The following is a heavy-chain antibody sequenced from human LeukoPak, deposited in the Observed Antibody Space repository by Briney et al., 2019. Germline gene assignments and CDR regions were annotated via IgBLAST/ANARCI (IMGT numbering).Heavy chain of an antibody. J-gene: IGHJ4*02. CDR3: AKDLHDYGGNSGGFFDY. CDR2: IWYDGSNK. V-gene: IGHV3-30*02. CDR1: GFTFSSYG. D-gene: IGHD4-23*01. Sequence: GGSLRLSCAASGFTFSSYGMHWVRQAPGKGLEWVAVIWYDGSNKYYADSVKGRFTISRDNSKNTLYLQMNTLRAEDTAVYYCAKDLHDYGGNSGGFFDYWGQGTLVTVSS.